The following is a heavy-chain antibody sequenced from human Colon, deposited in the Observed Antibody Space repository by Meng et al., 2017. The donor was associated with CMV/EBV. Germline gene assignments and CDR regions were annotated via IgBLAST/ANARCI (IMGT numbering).Heavy chain of an antibody. D-gene: IGHD6-13*01. V-gene: IGHV1-2*06. Sequence: ASRSTFTASYLPWVRQAPGQGLEWMGRINPNTGDTNYPQKFQGRVTMTRDTSINTVYMELTRLRSDDTAVYSCAREVEGSRSRYIDYWGQGTLVTVSS. CDR2: INPNTGDT. CDR3: AREVEGSRSRYIDY. CDR1: RSTFTASY. J-gene: IGHJ4*02.